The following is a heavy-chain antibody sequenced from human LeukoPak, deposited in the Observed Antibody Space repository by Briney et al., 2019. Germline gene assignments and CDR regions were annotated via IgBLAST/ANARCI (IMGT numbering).Heavy chain of an antibody. CDR1: GYPFTTYE. D-gene: IGHD1-14*01. CDR2: VHPDTGYA. V-gene: IGHV1-8*01. CDR3: ARGPRNDP. Sequence: ASVKVSCKTSGYPFTTYEINWARQAAGQGLEWMGWVHPDTGYADYAQKFQGRVTMTSDTSISTAYMELSSLRSDDTAVYFCARGPRNDPWGQGTLVTVSS. J-gene: IGHJ5*02.